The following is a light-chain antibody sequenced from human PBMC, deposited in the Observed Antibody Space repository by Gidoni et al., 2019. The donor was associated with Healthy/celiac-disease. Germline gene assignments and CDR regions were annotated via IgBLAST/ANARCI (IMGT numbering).Light chain of an antibody. V-gene: IGKV1-39*01. Sequence: DIQMTQSPSSLSASVGDRVTITCRASQSIRSYLNWYQQKPGKAPQLLIYAASSLQSGVPSRFSGSGSGTDFTLTISSLQPEDFATYYCQQSYSTPLTFXGXTKVEIK. J-gene: IGKJ4*01. CDR2: AAS. CDR1: QSIRSY. CDR3: QQSYSTPLT.